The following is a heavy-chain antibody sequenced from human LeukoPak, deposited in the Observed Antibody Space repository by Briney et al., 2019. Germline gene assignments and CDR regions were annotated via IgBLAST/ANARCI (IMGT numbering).Heavy chain of an antibody. Sequence: GGSLRLSCAASGFIFSSYAMHWVRQAPGKGLEWVAFISYDGSNKYSADSVRGRFTISRDKSKNTLYLQMNSLGVEDTAVYYCARGTGPRDYYYHMDVWGKGTTVTVSS. CDR1: GFIFSSYA. CDR2: ISYDGSNK. V-gene: IGHV3-30*04. CDR3: ARGTGPRDYYYHMDV. J-gene: IGHJ6*03. D-gene: IGHD1-14*01.